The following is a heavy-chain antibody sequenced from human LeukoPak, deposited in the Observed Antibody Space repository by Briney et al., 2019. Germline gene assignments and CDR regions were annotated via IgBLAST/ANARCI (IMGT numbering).Heavy chain of an antibody. CDR2: TYYRSKWYN. Sequence: SQTLSLTCAISGDSVSSNSAAWNWIRQSPSRGLEWLGRTYYRSKWYNDYAVSVKSRITINPDTSKNQFSLQLNSVTPEDTAVYYCARDGFKAYCGGDCSYYFDYWGQGTLVTVSS. J-gene: IGHJ4*02. V-gene: IGHV6-1*01. D-gene: IGHD2-21*01. CDR3: ARDGFKAYCGGDCSYYFDY. CDR1: GDSVSSNSAA.